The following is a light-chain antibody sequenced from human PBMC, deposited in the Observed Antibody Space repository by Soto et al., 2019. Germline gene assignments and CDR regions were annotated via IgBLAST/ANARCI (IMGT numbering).Light chain of an antibody. CDR2: DAS. Sequence: EIVSTQSPATLSLSPGERATLSCRASQSVSSYLAWYQQKPGQAPRLLIYDASNRATGIPARFSGSGSGIDFTLTISSLEPEDFAVYYCQQRSNWPLTFGGGTKVEIK. V-gene: IGKV3-11*01. CDR1: QSVSSY. J-gene: IGKJ4*01. CDR3: QQRSNWPLT.